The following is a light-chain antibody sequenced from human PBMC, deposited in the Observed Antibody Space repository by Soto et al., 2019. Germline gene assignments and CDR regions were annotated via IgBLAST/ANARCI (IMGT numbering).Light chain of an antibody. CDR2: DVS. CDR3: CSYAGSYTPV. Sequence: QCPSTEARLVFGSPGQSFSISWTGTMRHVGGYNYVSWYQQHPGKAPKLMIYDVSKRPSGVPDRFSGSKSGNTASLTISGLQAEDEADYYCCSYAGSYTPVFGTGTKVTVL. CDR1: MRHVGGYNY. V-gene: IGLV2-11*01. J-gene: IGLJ1*01.